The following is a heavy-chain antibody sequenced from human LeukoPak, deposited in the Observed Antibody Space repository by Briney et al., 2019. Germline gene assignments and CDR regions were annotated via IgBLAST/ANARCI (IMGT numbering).Heavy chain of an antibody. D-gene: IGHD5-18*01. V-gene: IGHV4-39*07. CDR2: IFYTGSM. CDR3: ARDLYSYGYFDY. Sequence: SETLSLTCTVSDASISSSDYYWGWIRQPPGKGLEWIGNIFYTGSMYYNPSLNSRLTISVDTSKNQFSLKLSSVTAADTAVYYCARDLYSYGYFDYWGQGTLVTVSS. J-gene: IGHJ4*02. CDR1: DASISSSDYY.